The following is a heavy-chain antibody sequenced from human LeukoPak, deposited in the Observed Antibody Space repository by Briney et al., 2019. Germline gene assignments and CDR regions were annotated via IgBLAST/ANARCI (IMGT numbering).Heavy chain of an antibody. CDR3: ARDRGGRTGLDD. CDR1: GITVSRSW. J-gene: IGHJ4*02. Sequence: GGSLRLFCAASGITVSRSWMSWVRQAPGEGLEWVAFIKEDGSEKYYVDSVKGRFTISRDNAENSLYLQMNSLRAEDTAVYYCARDRGGRTGLDDWGQGTLVTVSS. CDR2: IKEDGSEK. D-gene: IGHD2-15*01. V-gene: IGHV3-7*04.